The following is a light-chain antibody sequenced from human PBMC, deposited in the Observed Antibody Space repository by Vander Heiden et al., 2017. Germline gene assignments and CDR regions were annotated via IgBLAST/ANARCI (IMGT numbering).Light chain of an antibody. CDR2: DAS. V-gene: IGKV1-33*01. J-gene: IGKJ4*01. CDR1: QDISNY. Sequence: DIQTSQSPSYLSASVGDRVTITCQASQDISNYLNWYQQKPGKAPKLLIYDASNLETGVPSRFSGSGSGTDFTFTISSLQPEDIATYYCQQYDNLPLTFGGGTKVEIK. CDR3: QQYDNLPLT.